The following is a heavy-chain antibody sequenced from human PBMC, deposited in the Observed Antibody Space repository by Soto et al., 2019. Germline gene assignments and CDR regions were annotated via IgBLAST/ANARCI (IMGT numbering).Heavy chain of an antibody. V-gene: IGHV5-10-1*01. CDR3: ARHMLRWYYYGMDD. Sequence: GESLKIFFKGLGYSFPSYWLSWVRQMPGKGLEWMGRIDPSDSYTNYSPSFQGHVTISADKSNSTAYLQWSSLKASDTAMYYCARHMLRWYYYGMDDWGQGTTVTVSS. CDR1: GYSFPSYW. J-gene: IGHJ6*02. D-gene: IGHD4-17*01. CDR2: IDPSDSYT.